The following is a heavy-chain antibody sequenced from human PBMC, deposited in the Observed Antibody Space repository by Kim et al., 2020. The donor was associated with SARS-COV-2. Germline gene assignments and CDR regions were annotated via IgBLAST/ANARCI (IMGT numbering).Heavy chain of an antibody. V-gene: IGHV3-48*03. J-gene: IGHJ1*01. Sequence: GGSLRLSCAASGFTFSSYEMNWVRQAPGKGLEWVSYISSSGSTIYYADSVKGRFTISRDNAKNSLYLQMNSLRAEDTAVYYCASADSSGWYESVRYFQHWGQGTLVTVSS. D-gene: IGHD6-19*01. CDR3: ASADSSGWYESVRYFQH. CDR2: ISSSGSTI. CDR1: GFTFSSYE.